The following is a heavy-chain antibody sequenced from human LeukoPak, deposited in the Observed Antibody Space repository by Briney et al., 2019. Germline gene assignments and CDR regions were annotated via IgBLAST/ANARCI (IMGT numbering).Heavy chain of an antibody. V-gene: IGHV1-8*03. D-gene: IGHD3-22*01. Sequence: ASVKVSCKASGYTFTSYDINWVRQATGQGLEWMGWMNPNSGNTGYAQKFQGRVTITRNTSISTAYMELSSLRSEDTAVYYCARTYYYDSSGYGLAYYFDYWGQGTLVTVSS. J-gene: IGHJ4*02. CDR1: GYTFTSYD. CDR3: ARTYYYDSSGYGLAYYFDY. CDR2: MNPNSGNT.